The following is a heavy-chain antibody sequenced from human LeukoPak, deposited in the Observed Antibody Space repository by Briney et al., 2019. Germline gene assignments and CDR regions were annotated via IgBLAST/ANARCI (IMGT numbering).Heavy chain of an antibody. CDR2: IFHSGTT. CDR3: ARDRYIFAGPDAYYYMDV. D-gene: IGHD5-18*01. Sequence: KTSETLSLTCTVSGVSISSYYWSWIRQPPGQGLEWIGYIFHSGTTNYNPSLKSRVTISVDTSKNQFSLKLSSVTAADTAVYYCARDRYIFAGPDAYYYMDVWGKGTTVTISS. V-gene: IGHV4-59*01. CDR1: GVSISSYY. J-gene: IGHJ6*03.